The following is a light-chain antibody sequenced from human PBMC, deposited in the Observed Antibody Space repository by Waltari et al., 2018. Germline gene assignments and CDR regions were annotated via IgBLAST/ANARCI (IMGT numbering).Light chain of an antibody. J-gene: IGKJ1*01. V-gene: IGKV4-1*01. Sequence: DIVMTQSPDSLAVSLGDRATINCKSSQTILHNPNNNYYLPWYQQKPGQPPKLLIYWASTRESGVPDRFSGSGSGTDFTLTISSLQAEDVAVYYCQQYDSPPWTFGQGTKVEI. CDR3: QQYDSPPWT. CDR1: QTILHNPNNNYY. CDR2: WAS.